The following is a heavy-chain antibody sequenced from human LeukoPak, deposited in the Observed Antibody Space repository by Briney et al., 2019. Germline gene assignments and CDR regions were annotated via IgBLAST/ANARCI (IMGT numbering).Heavy chain of an antibody. CDR3: ARDKSYDFWAGYHALDY. V-gene: IGHV3-33*01. D-gene: IGHD3-3*01. CDR2: IWYDGSNK. CDR1: GFTFGSYG. J-gene: IGHJ4*02. Sequence: PGGSLRLSCAAPGFTFGSYGMHWVRQAPGKGLEWVAVIWYDGSNKYYADSVKGRFTISRDYSKNTLYLQMNSLRAEDTAVYYCARDKSYDFWAGYHALDYWGQGTLVIVSS.